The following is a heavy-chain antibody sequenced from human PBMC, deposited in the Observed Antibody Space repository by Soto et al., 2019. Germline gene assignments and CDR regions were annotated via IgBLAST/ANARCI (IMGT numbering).Heavy chain of an antibody. CDR3: ARLDRDLRRRVGNNWFDP. CDR2: IYYSGST. V-gene: IGHV4-31*03. CDR1: GGSISSGGYY. D-gene: IGHD1-26*01. J-gene: IGHJ5*02. Sequence: SETLSLTCTVSGGSISSGGYYWSWIRQHPGKGLEWIGYIYYSGSTYYNPSLKSRVTISVDTSKNQFSLKLSSVTAADTAVYYCARLDRDLRRRVGNNWFDPWGQGTLVTVSS.